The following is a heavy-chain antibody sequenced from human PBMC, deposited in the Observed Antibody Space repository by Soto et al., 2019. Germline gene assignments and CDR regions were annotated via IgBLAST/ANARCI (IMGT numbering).Heavy chain of an antibody. CDR2: ISSSSSYI. J-gene: IGHJ4*02. CDR1: GFTFSSYS. CDR3: ARERSPRYFDWLLGDFDY. D-gene: IGHD3-9*01. Sequence: LRLSCAASGFTFSSYSMNWVRQAPGKGLEWVSSISSSSSYIYYADSVKGRFTISRDNAKNSLYLQMNSLRAEDTAVYYCARERSPRYFDWLLGDFDYWGQGTLVTVSS. V-gene: IGHV3-21*01.